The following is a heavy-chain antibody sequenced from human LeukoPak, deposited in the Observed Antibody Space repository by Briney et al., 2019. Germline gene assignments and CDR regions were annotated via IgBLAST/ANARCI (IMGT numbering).Heavy chain of an antibody. CDR2: ISYDGSNK. CDR1: GFTFSSYA. D-gene: IGHD2-21*02. Sequence: PGGSLRLSCAASGFTFSSYAMHWVRQAPGKGLEWVAVISYDGSNKYYADSVKGRFTISRDNSKNTLYLQMNSLRAEDTAVYYCARDGCGGDCYSPAYLSGYYYMDVWGKGTTVTVSS. J-gene: IGHJ6*03. V-gene: IGHV3-30*04. CDR3: ARDGCGGDCYSPAYLSGYYYMDV.